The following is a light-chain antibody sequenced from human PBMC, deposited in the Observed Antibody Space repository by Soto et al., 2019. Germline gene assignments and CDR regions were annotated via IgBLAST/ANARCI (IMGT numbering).Light chain of an antibody. V-gene: IGKV1-39*01. Sequence: DIQITQSPSSLSASVVGRVTITCRASQSISSYLNWYQQKPGKAPKLLIYAASSLQSGVPSRFSGSGSGTDFTLTISSLQPEDFATYYCQQSYSTPLNCGQGTRLEIK. CDR2: AAS. CDR1: QSISSY. CDR3: QQSYSTPLN. J-gene: IGKJ5*01.